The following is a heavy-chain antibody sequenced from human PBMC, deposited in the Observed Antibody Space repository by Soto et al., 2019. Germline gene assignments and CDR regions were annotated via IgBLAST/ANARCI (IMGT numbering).Heavy chain of an antibody. J-gene: IGHJ6*02. D-gene: IGHD3-3*01. CDR1: GYTFTGYY. CDR3: ARANYDFWSGYFPLGMDV. CDR2: INPNSGGT. Sequence: QVQLVQSGAEVKKPGASVKVSCEASGYTFTGYYMHWVRQAPGQGLEWMGWINPNSGGTNYAQKFQGWVTMTRDTSISTAYMELSRLRSDDTAVYYCARANYDFWSGYFPLGMDVWGQGTTVTVSS. V-gene: IGHV1-2*04.